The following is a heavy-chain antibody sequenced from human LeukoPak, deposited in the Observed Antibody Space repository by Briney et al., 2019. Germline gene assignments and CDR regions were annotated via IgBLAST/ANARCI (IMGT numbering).Heavy chain of an antibody. CDR1: GYTLTGYY. Sequence: ASVKVSCKASGYTLTGYYIHWVRQAPGQGLEWMGWINPNSGVTNYAQKFQGRVTLTRDTPISTAYMEVSRLRSDDTAVYYCARAHMTTVTLGDYWGQGTLVTASS. V-gene: IGHV1-2*02. CDR2: INPNSGVT. J-gene: IGHJ4*02. D-gene: IGHD4-11*01. CDR3: ARAHMTTVTLGDY.